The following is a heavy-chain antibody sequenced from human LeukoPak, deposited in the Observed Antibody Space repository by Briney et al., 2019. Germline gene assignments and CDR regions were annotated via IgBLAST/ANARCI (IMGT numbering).Heavy chain of an antibody. D-gene: IGHD6-6*01. Sequence: SETLSLTCTVSGDSISSYYWSWIRQPPGKGLEWIGYIYTSGGTNYIPSLKGRVTISIDTSKNQSSLKLSSVTAADSAVYYCARLTRLSTSPDRYYLDYWGQGTLVTVSS. CDR2: IYTSGGT. J-gene: IGHJ4*02. V-gene: IGHV4-4*09. CDR1: GDSISSYY. CDR3: ARLTRLSTSPDRYYLDY.